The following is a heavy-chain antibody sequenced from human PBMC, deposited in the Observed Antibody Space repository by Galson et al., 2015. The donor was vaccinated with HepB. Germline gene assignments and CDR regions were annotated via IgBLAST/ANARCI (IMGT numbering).Heavy chain of an antibody. CDR1: GGSISSYY. CDR2: ISYSGSV. Sequence: ETLSLTCTVSGGSISSYYWSWIRQSPGKGLEWIGYISYSGSVAYNPSLKSRVTILGDTSKNQFSLKLRSVTAADTAVYYCARLNFTMVRGVIMIDAFDIWGQGTMVTVSS. CDR3: ARLNFTMVRGVIMIDAFDI. J-gene: IGHJ3*02. V-gene: IGHV4-59*08. D-gene: IGHD3-10*01.